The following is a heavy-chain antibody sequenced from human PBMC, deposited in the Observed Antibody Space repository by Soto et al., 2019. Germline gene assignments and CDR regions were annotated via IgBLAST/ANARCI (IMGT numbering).Heavy chain of an antibody. CDR2: IYDSGNT. V-gene: IGHV4-4*02. Sequence: SETLSLTCAVSDGSVRSGYWWSWVRQPPGKGLEWIGEIYDSGNTNYNPSLKSRVTISSDMSKNQLSLRLNSVTAADTALYFYARGEVRGPFDIWGQGTKDTVSS. CDR3: ARGEVRGPFDI. CDR1: DGSVRSGYW. D-gene: IGHD3-10*01. J-gene: IGHJ3*02.